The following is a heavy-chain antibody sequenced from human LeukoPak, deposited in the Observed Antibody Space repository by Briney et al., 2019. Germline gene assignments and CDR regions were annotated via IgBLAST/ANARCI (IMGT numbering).Heavy chain of an antibody. V-gene: IGHV4-39*01. CDR3: ARPGYSYATPHYYYMDV. J-gene: IGHJ6*03. D-gene: IGHD5-18*01. Sequence: PSETLSLTCTVSGGSISGSNYYWGWIRQPPGKGLEWFGSIYYNGDTYYNPSLKSRVTMSVDTSKNQFSLKLSSVSAADTAVYYCARPGYSYATPHYYYMDVWGKGTTVTVSS. CDR1: GGSISGSNYY. CDR2: IYYNGDT.